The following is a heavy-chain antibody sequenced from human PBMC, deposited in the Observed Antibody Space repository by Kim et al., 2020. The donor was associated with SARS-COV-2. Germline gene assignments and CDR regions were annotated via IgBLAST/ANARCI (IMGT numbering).Heavy chain of an antibody. J-gene: IGHJ5*02. CDR2: IRGNGDET. V-gene: IGHV3-23*01. CDR3: TKGGHLSSFGP. Sequence: GGSLRLSCAASGFTFSHSALTWVRQAPGKGLEWVSTIRGNGDETFYATSVKGRFTISRDNVKNSGFLQMNSLRADDTALYYCTKGGHLSSFGPWGQGTPVTVSS. CDR1: GFTFSHSA.